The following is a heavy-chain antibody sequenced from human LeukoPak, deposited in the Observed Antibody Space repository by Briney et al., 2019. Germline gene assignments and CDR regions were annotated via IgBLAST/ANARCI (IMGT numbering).Heavy chain of an antibody. D-gene: IGHD2-21*02. V-gene: IGHV3-33*01. J-gene: IGHJ4*02. CDR3: ARGYLAYCGGDCPQGFDY. Sequence: PGGSLRLSCAASGFTFSSYGMHWVRQAPGKGLEWVAVIWYDGSNKYYADSVKGRFTISRDNSKNTLYLQVNSLRAEDTAVYYCARGYLAYCGGDCPQGFDYWGQGTLVTVSS. CDR1: GFTFSSYG. CDR2: IWYDGSNK.